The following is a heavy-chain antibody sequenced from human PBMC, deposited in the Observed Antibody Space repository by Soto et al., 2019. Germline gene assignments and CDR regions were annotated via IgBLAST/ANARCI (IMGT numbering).Heavy chain of an antibody. J-gene: IGHJ3*02. CDR1: GFTFSNAW. CDR3: TTSPAYMIPAFDI. D-gene: IGHD2-21*01. CDR2: IKSKTDGGTT. V-gene: IGHV3-15*01. Sequence: PGGSLRLSCAASGFTFSNAWMSWVRQAPGKGLEWVGRIKSKTDGGTTDYAAPVKRRFTISRDDSKNTLYLQMNSLKTEDTAVYYCTTSPAYMIPAFDIWGQGTMVTVSS.